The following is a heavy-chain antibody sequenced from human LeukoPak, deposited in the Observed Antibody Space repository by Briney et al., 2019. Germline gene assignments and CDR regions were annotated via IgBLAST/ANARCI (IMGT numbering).Heavy chain of an antibody. Sequence: PGGFLRLSCAASGFTFSTYGMHWVRQAPGKGLEWVAVVSCDGCCIYYADSVKGRFTISRDNSKNSLYLQMNSLRSEDTAVYFRTKPLLPRQDLGNFYFDYWGQGTLVTVSS. CDR1: GFTFSTYG. V-gene: IGHV3-30*18. J-gene: IGHJ4*02. CDR2: VSCDGCCI. CDR3: TKPLLPRQDLGNFYFDY. D-gene: IGHD2-15*01.